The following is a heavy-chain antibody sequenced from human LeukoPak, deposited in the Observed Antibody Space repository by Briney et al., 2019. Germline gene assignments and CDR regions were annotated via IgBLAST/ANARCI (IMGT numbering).Heavy chain of an antibody. CDR1: GFTFSRYA. CDR2: ISDNGGST. J-gene: IGHJ4*02. CDR3: AKDASGYSYGYYFDY. Sequence: GGSLRLSCAASGFTFSRYAMNWVRQAPGKGLEWVSGISDNGGSTYYADSVKGRFTISRDNSKNTLYLQMNSLRAEDTAVYYCAKDASGYSYGYYFDYWGQGTLVTVSS. V-gene: IGHV3-23*01. D-gene: IGHD5-18*01.